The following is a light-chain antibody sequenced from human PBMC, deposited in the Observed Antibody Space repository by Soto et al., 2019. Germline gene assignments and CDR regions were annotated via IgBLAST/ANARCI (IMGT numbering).Light chain of an antibody. CDR1: QSINGNF. CDR2: AAS. CDR3: QQNSTSRSWT. V-gene: IGKV3-20*01. Sequence: EVVLTQSPGTLSLSPGERATLSWRASQSINGNFLVWYQQKLGQAPRLLICAASSRATGIPDRFSRSGSGTDFTLTISRLDTEDFAVYYCQQNSTSRSWTFGQGIKVHIK. J-gene: IGKJ1*01.